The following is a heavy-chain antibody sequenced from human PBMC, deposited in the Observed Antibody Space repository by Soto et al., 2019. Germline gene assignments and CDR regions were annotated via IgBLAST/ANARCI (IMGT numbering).Heavy chain of an antibody. CDR2: ISSSGYTV. V-gene: IGHV3-48*03. J-gene: IGHJ4*02. CDR1: RFTFSTYE. Sequence: PGGSLRLSSAASRFTFSTYEMNRVRQAPGKGREWVSYISSSGYTVYYADSVKGRFTISRDNTRNSLYLQMNSLRDEDTALYYCVRYCSTTLCNGVATRTFDYWGQGTLVTVS. D-gene: IGHD2-2*01. CDR3: VRYCSTTLCNGVATRTFDY.